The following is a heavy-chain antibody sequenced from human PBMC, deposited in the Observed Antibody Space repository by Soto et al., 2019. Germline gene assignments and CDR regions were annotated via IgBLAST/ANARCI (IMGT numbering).Heavy chain of an antibody. V-gene: IGHV3-53*01. J-gene: IGHJ6*02. CDR1: GFTVSSNY. CDR3: ARDRSGYVPYGMDV. D-gene: IGHD5-12*01. Sequence: PGGSLRLSCAASGFTVSSNYMSWVRQAPGKGLEWVSVIYSGGSTYYADSVKGRFTISRDNSKNTLYLQMNSLRAEDTAVYYCARDRSGYVPYGMDVWGQGTTVTVSS. CDR2: IYSGGST.